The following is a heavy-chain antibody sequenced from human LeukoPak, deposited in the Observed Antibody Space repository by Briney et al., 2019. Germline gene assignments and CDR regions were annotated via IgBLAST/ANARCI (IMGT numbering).Heavy chain of an antibody. D-gene: IGHD5-18*01. J-gene: IGHJ4*02. V-gene: IGHV4-59*01. CDR2: IYYSGST. CDR1: GGSISSYY. Sequence: PSETLSLTCTVSGGSISSYYWSWIRQPPGKGLEWIGYIYYSGSTNYNPSLKSRVTISVDTSKNQFSLKLSSVTAADTAVYYCARVILWLSMGIDYWGQGTLVTVSS. CDR3: ARVILWLSMGIDY.